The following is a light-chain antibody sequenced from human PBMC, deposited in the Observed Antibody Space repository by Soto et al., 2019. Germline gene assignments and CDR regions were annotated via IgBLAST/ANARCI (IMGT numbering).Light chain of an antibody. Sequence: QSVLTQPPSASGTPGQRVTISFSGGSSNIGIKPLNWYQQLPGTAPELLVYRSDPRPSGAPDRFSGSKSGTSGSVEISGLRSEDEGGYYCVAWGDSLYGPVLGGGTKLTVL. CDR3: VAWGDSLYGPV. CDR1: SSNIGIKP. V-gene: IGLV1-44*01. J-gene: IGLJ2*01. CDR2: RSD.